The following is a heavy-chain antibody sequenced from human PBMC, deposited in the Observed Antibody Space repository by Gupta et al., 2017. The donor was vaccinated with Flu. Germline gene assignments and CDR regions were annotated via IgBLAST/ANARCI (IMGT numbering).Heavy chain of an antibody. J-gene: IGHJ4*02. D-gene: IGHD1-26*01. V-gene: IGHV3-23*01. Sequence: EVQLLESGGDLVQPGGSLGLSCAASGFTFSSYAMSWVRQAPGKGLEWVSTISGSGGSTYYADSVKGRFTISRDNAKNTLSLQMKSLRAEDTAIYYCAKSGSGSFRPDYWGQGALVTVSS. CDR3: AKSGSGSFRPDY. CDR2: ISGSGGST. CDR1: GFTFSSYA.